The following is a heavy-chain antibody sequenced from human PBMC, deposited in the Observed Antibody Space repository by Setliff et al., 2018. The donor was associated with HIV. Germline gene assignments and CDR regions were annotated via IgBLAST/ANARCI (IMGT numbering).Heavy chain of an antibody. CDR1: GGSISNHY. Sequence: SETLSLTCTVSGGSISNHYWSWIRQPPGKGLEWIGYIYYSGSTNYNPSLKSRVTISVDTSKNQFSLKLSSVTAADTAVYYCASLSAAAGTAKPPFYYYYYYMDVWGKGTTVTVSS. D-gene: IGHD6-13*01. CDR2: IYYSGST. V-gene: IGHV4-59*11. CDR3: ASLSAAAGTAKPPFYYYYYYMDV. J-gene: IGHJ6*03.